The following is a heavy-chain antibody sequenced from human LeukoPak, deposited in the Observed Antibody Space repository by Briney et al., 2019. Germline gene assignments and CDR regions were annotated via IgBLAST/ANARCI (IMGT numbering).Heavy chain of an antibody. V-gene: IGHV3-7*04. CDR1: GFTFSNNW. D-gene: IGHD3-16*01. CDR2: INQDGSEK. CDR3: ARDMIILQS. Sequence: GGSLRLSCAVSGFTFSNNWMSWVRQAPGKGLEWVANINQDGSEKYYVDSVKGRFTISRDNAKKSLYLQMNSLRAEDTAVYFCARDMIILQSWGQGTLVTVSS. J-gene: IGHJ5*02.